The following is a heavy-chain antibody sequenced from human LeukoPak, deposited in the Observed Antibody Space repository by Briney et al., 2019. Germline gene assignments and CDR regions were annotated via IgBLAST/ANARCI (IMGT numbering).Heavy chain of an antibody. D-gene: IGHD5-24*01. CDR3: ARHGVEMAGRGYFDY. CDR2: IYYSGSA. CDR1: GGSFSGYY. J-gene: IGHJ4*02. Sequence: SETLSLTCAVYGGSFSGYYWSWIRQPPGKGLEWIGSIYYSGSAYYNPSLKSRVTISVDTSKNQFSLKLSSVTAADTAVYYCARHGVEMAGRGYFDYWGQGTLVTVSS. V-gene: IGHV4-34*01.